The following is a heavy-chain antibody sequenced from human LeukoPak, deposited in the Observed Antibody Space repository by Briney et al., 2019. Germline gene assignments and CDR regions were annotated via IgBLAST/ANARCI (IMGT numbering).Heavy chain of an antibody. CDR3: ARDFGDYSNWFDP. V-gene: IGHV3-21*01. J-gene: IGHJ5*02. D-gene: IGHD3-16*01. Sequence: GGSLRLSCAASGFTFSSYSMNWVRQAPGKGLEWVSSISSSSSYIYYADSVKGRFTISRDNAKNSLYLQMNSLRAEDTAVYYCARDFGDYSNWFDPWGQGTLVTVSS. CDR2: ISSSSSYI. CDR1: GFTFSSYS.